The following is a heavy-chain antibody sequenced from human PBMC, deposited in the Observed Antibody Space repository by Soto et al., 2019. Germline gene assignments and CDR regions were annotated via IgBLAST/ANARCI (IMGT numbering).Heavy chain of an antibody. CDR1: GFTFSTYS. CDR3: ARYDSSGYYWPYYYYCMDV. D-gene: IGHD3-22*01. V-gene: IGHV3-21*01. CDR2: ISGSSTYI. Sequence: GGSLRLSCAASGFTFSTYSMNWVRQAPGKALEWVSSISGSSTYIYYADSVKGRFTISRDNAKDSLYLQMNSLRAEDTAVYYYARYDSSGYYWPYYYYCMDVWGQGTTVTVSS. J-gene: IGHJ6*02.